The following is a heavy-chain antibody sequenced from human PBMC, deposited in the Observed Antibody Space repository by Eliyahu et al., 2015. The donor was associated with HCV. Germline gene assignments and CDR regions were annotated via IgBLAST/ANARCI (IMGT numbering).Heavy chain of an antibody. D-gene: IGHD6-19*01. CDR2: IHYSGST. V-gene: IGHV4-59*01. Sequence: QVQLQESGPGLVKPSETLSLACTVSGGSXXTYYXSWIRQPPGKGLXWIGYIHYSGSTNYXPSLKSRVTISVDTSKNQFSLNLTSVTAADTAMYYCASGGGGIAVTGTGGWFDPWGQGTLVTVSS. J-gene: IGHJ5*02. CDR3: ASGGGGIAVTGTGGWFDP. CDR1: GGSXXTYY.